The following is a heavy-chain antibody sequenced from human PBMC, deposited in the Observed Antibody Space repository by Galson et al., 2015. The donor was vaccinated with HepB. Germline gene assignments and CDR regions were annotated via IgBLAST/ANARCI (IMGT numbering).Heavy chain of an antibody. V-gene: IGHV2-70*11. J-gene: IGHJ4*02. Sequence: PALVKPTQTLTLTCTFSGFSLSTSGMCVSWIRQPPGKALEWLARIDWDDDKYYSTSLKTRLTISKDTSKNQVVPTMTNMDPVDTATYYCARMVGGLSSSWTIDYWGQGTLVTVSS. CDR2: IDWDDDK. CDR3: ARMVGGLSSSWTIDY. CDR1: GFSLSTSGMC. D-gene: IGHD6-13*01.